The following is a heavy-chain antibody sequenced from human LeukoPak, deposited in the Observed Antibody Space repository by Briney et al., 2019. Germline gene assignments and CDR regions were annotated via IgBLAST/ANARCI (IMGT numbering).Heavy chain of an antibody. J-gene: IGHJ4*02. CDR1: GGSFSAYY. Sequence: SETLSLTCAVYGGSFSAYYWNWIRQPPGKGLEWIGEINHSGSTNYNPSLKSRVTISVDTSKKQFSLKLSSVTAADTAVYYCARVGVVVATTQIDYWGQGTLVTVSS. CDR3: ARVGVVVATTQIDY. CDR2: INHSGST. D-gene: IGHD2-15*01. V-gene: IGHV4-34*01.